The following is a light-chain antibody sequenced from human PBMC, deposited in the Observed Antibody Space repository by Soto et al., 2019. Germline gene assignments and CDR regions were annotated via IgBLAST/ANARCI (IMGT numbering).Light chain of an antibody. Sequence: QSALTQPASVSGSPGQSITISCTGPSSDVGGYNYVSWYQQQPGKAPKFMIYDVSNRPSGVSNRFSGSKSGNTASLTISGLQAEDEADYYCCSYTTSNTRQIVFGTGTKVTVL. V-gene: IGLV2-14*01. CDR3: CSYTTSNTRQIV. CDR2: DVS. J-gene: IGLJ1*01. CDR1: SSDVGGYNY.